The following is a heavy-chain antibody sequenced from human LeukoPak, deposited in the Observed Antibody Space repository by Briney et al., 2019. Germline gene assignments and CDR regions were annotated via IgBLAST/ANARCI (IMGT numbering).Heavy chain of an antibody. J-gene: IGHJ4*02. V-gene: IGHV4-4*07. CDR2: IYISGST. CDR3: ARHRHSHHYDY. D-gene: IGHD5-18*01. Sequence: SETLSLTCTVSGASINSHYWSWIRQPAGKGLEWIGRIYISGSTNYNSSLQSRVTMSVDTSNNQFSLKLTSVTAADTAVYYCARHRHSHHYDYWGQGTLVTVSS. CDR1: GASINSHY.